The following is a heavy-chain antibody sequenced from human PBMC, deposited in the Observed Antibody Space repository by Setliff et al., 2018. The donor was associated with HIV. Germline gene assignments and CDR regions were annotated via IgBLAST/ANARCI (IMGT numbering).Heavy chain of an antibody. J-gene: IGHJ4*02. CDR2: INAGNGNT. Sequence: GASVKVSCKASGYTFTDYTIHWVRQAPGQRLEWMGWINAGNGNTKYSQKFQGRVSITRDTSASTAYMELSSLRSEDTAVYYCARGGYDFWSSLTQAVPRYYFDYWGQGTLVTVSS. CDR1: GYTFTDYT. CDR3: ARGGYDFWSSLTQAVPRYYFDY. V-gene: IGHV1-3*01. D-gene: IGHD3-3*01.